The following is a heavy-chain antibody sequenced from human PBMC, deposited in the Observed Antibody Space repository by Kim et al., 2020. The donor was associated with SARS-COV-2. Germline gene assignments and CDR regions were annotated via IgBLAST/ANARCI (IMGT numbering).Heavy chain of an antibody. D-gene: IGHD1-26*01. CDR2: IKSKTDGGTT. CDR3: TTDLGATLRYYYYGMDV. Sequence: GGSLRLSCAASGFTFSNAWMSWVRQAPGKGLEWVGRIKSKTDGGTTDYAAPVKGRFTIPRDDSKNTLYLQMNSLKTEDTAVYYCTTDLGATLRYYYYGMDVWGQGTTVTVSS. J-gene: IGHJ6*02. V-gene: IGHV3-15*01. CDR1: GFTFSNAW.